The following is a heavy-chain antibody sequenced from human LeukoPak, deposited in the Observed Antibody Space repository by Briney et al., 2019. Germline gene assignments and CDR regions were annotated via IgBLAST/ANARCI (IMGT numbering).Heavy chain of an antibody. J-gene: IGHJ4*02. Sequence: RGESLKISCKAPGYRFTKEWIAWVRQMPGKGPEWMGIIYPGDSETRYSPSFQGQVTISADESINTAYLQWSSLKASDTAMYYCARYYDSSGYNYFDYWGQGTLVTVSS. CDR3: ARYYDSSGYNYFDY. V-gene: IGHV5-51*01. CDR1: GYRFTKEW. CDR2: IYPGDSET. D-gene: IGHD3-22*01.